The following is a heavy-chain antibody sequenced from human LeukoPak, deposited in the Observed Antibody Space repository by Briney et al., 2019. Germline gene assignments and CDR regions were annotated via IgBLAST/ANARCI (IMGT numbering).Heavy chain of an antibody. J-gene: IGHJ3*02. V-gene: IGHV3-53*01. Sequence: GGSLRLSCAASGFTVSSNFTSWVRQAPGKGLEWVSVIYSGGSTYYADSVKGRFTISRDNSKNTLYLQMNSLRAEDTAVYYCARDEGYYDSSGYYSYAFDIWGQGTMVTVSS. CDR1: GFTVSSNF. CDR3: ARDEGYYDSSGYYSYAFDI. CDR2: IYSGGST. D-gene: IGHD3-22*01.